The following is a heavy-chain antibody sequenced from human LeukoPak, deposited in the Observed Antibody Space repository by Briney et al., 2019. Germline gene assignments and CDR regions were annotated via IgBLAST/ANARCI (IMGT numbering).Heavy chain of an antibody. J-gene: IGHJ6*03. CDR1: GFTFSRYN. Sequence: GGSLRLSCAASGFTFSRYNMNWVRQAPGKGLEWVSSITIGSNYIYYADSVKGRFTIPRDNAEKSLYLQMNSLRAEDTAVYYCAKTTVTPPYYMDVWGKGTTVTVSS. D-gene: IGHD4-11*01. CDR2: ITIGSNYI. CDR3: AKTTVTPPYYMDV. V-gene: IGHV3-21*01.